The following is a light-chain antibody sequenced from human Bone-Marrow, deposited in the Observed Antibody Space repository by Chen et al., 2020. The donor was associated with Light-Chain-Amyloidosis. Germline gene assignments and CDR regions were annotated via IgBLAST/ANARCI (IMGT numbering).Light chain of an antibody. V-gene: IGKV4-1*01. Sequence: DIVMTQSPDSLAVSLAERATINCKSSQTVFDSDKNKNYLAWYQKKPGLPPKLLIYWASTREDGVPDRFSGSGSGTDFTLTISGLQAEDVAVYYCQQYYSNFPSFGGGTKVEIK. CDR2: WAS. CDR1: QTVFDSDKNKNY. J-gene: IGKJ4*01. CDR3: QQYYSNFPS.